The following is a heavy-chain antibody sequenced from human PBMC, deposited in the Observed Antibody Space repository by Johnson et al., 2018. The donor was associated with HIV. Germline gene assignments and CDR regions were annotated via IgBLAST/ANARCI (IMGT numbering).Heavy chain of an antibody. Sequence: EKLVESGGGLVKPGGSLRLSCAASGFTFSDYYMSWVRQAPGKGLEWVGRIKSKTDGGTTDYAAPVKGRFTIQRDDSKNTLYLQMNSLRAEDTAVYYCARAYDSSGYYYGGDAFDIWGQGTMVTVSS. CDR2: IKSKTDGGTT. D-gene: IGHD3-22*01. CDR3: ARAYDSSGYYYGGDAFDI. CDR1: GFTFSDYY. J-gene: IGHJ3*02. V-gene: IGHV3-15*01.